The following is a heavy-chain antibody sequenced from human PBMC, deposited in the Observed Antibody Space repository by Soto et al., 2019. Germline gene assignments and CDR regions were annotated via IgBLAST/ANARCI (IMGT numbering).Heavy chain of an antibody. CDR3: ARQVTDDILAPPCLLDS. D-gene: IGHD3-9*01. V-gene: IGHV4-39*01. Sequence: QLQLQESGPGRVKPSETLSLTCTVSGGSISSTDHFWGWIRQSPGKGLEWIGSIYYTGTTYYSPSLKSRVTISVDTSRDQFSLNLRSVTAADTAVYFCARQVTDDILAPPCLLDSWGQGSLVIVSS. CDR1: GGSISSTDHF. J-gene: IGHJ4*02. CDR2: IYYTGTT.